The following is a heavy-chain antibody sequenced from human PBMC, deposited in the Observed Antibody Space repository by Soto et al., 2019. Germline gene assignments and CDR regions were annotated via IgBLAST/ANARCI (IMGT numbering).Heavy chain of an antibody. D-gene: IGHD6-19*01. CDR3: ARVSRSGLEIALDY. CDR2: INPNSGGT. J-gene: IGHJ4*02. Sequence: ASVKVSCNASGYTFTGYYMHWVRQAPGQGLEWMGWINPNSGGTNYAQKFQGWVTMTRDTSISTAYMELSRLRSDDTAVYYCARVSRSGLEIALDYWGQGTLVTVSS. CDR1: GYTFTGYY. V-gene: IGHV1-2*04.